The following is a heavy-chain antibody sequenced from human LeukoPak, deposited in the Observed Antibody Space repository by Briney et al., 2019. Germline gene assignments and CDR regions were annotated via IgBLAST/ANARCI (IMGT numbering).Heavy chain of an antibody. J-gene: IGHJ4*02. Sequence: GGSLRLSCSASRFTFSSYTMNWVRQAPGKGLEWVANIKPDGSAQYYADSVRGRFTISRDSAKNSVFLQMNSLRAEDTAVYHCARPYGVGWSGLEHWGRGTLVTVAS. CDR3: ARPYGVGWSGLEH. CDR1: RFTFSSYT. CDR2: IKPDGSAQ. V-gene: IGHV3-7*01. D-gene: IGHD6-19*01.